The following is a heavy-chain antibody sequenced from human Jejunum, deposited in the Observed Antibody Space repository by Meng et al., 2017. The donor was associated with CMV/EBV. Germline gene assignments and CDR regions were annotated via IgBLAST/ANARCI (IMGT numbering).Heavy chain of an antibody. Sequence: CKASGYTFTSSAVNWLRQAPGQGLEWMGWINTNTRNPTYAQGFTGRFVFSLDTSVDTAYVQISGLQPEDTAVYYCARYGLQSGFFDYWGQGTLVTVSS. CDR3: ARYGLQSGFFDY. D-gene: IGHD5-24*01. V-gene: IGHV7-4-1*02. CDR1: GYTFTSSA. CDR2: INTNTRNP. J-gene: IGHJ4*02.